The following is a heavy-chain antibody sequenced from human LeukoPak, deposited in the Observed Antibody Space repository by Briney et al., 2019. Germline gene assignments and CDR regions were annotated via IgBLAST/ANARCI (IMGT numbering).Heavy chain of an antibody. V-gene: IGHV4-39*07. D-gene: IGHD6-13*01. CDR2: IYYSGST. Sequence: SETLSLTCTVSGGSISTSSYHWGWIRQPPGRGLEWIGSIYYSGSTYYNPSLKSRVTISVDTSKNQFSLKLSSVTAADTAVYYCARVGSHCFDCWGQGTLVTVSS. J-gene: IGHJ4*02. CDR1: GGSISTSSYH. CDR3: ARVGSHCFDC.